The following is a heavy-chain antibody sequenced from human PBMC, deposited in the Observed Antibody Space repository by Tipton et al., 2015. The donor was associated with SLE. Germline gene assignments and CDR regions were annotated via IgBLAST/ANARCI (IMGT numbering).Heavy chain of an antibody. J-gene: IGHJ6*02. Sequence: SGFTFSSYGMHWVRQAPGKGLEWVAVIWYDGSNKYYADSVKGRFTISRDNSKNTLYLQMNSLRAEDTAVYYCAKDRDTVTSICYYGMDVWGQGTTVTVSS. V-gene: IGHV3-33*06. CDR2: IWYDGSNK. D-gene: IGHD4-17*01. CDR3: AKDRDTVTSICYYGMDV. CDR1: GFTFSSYG.